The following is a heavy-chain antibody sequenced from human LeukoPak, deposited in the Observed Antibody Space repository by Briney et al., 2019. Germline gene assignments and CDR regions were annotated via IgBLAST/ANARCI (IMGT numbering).Heavy chain of an antibody. CDR2: INPNSGGT. CDR3: ARDVRDDFWSGYYSPNYFDY. Sequence: GASVRVSCKPSRYTFTGYYMHLVRQAPGQGLEWMGWINPNSGGTNYAQKFQGRVTMTRDTSISTAYMELSRLRSDDTAVYYCARDVRDDFWSGYYSPNYFDYWGQGTLVTVSS. D-gene: IGHD3-3*01. CDR1: RYTFTGYY. J-gene: IGHJ4*02. V-gene: IGHV1-2*02.